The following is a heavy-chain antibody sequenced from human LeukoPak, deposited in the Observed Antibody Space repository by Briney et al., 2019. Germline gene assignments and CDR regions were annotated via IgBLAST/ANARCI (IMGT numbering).Heavy chain of an antibody. Sequence: PGGSLRLSCAASGFTVGSNYMSWVRQAPGKGLEWVSSISSSSSYLYYADSVKGRFTISRDNAKNSLYLQMNSLRAEDTAVYYCAKVQYGSAVNFDYWGQGTLVTVSS. CDR2: ISSSSSYL. J-gene: IGHJ4*02. V-gene: IGHV3-21*01. CDR1: GFTVGSNY. D-gene: IGHD6-25*01. CDR3: AKVQYGSAVNFDY.